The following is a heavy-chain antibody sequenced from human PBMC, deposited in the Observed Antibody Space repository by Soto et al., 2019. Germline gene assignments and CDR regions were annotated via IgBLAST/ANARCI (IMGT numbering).Heavy chain of an antibody. J-gene: IGHJ4*02. V-gene: IGHV1-69*02. D-gene: IGHD3-10*01. Sequence: QVQLVQSGAEVKKPGSSVKVSCKTSGGTLDTYTFSWVRQAPGQGLEWVGRFIPILGFTNYAQKFQGRLTFTADKSTTTAYMELSGLTSEDTAVYYCAGVRRDYFDSWGQGTLVTVSS. CDR3: AGVRRDYFDS. CDR2: FIPILGFT. CDR1: GGTLDTYT.